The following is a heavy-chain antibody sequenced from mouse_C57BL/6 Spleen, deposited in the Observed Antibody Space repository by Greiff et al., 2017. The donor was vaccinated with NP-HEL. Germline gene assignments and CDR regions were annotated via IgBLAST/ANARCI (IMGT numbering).Heavy chain of an antibody. CDR2: INPGSGGT. V-gene: IGHV1-54*01. D-gene: IGHD2-5*01. CDR1: GYAFTNYL. CDR3: AREYSKGYAMDY. J-gene: IGHJ4*01. Sequence: QVQLKESGAELVRPGTSVKVSCKASGYAFTNYLIEWVKQRPGQGLEWNGVINPGSGGTNYNEKFKGKATLTADKSSSTAYMQLSSLTSEDSAVYFCAREYSKGYAMDYWGQGTSVTVSS.